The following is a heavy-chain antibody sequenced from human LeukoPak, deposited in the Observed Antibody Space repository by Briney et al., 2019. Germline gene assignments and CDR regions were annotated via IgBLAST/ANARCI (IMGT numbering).Heavy chain of an antibody. Sequence: GASVKVSCKASGYTFTGYYMHWVRQAPGQGLEWMGWINPNSGGTNYARKFQGRVTMTRDTSISTVYMELSRLTSDDTAVFYCARRYYDALTGYYPFDHWGQGTLVTVSS. CDR3: ARRYYDALTGYYPFDH. D-gene: IGHD3-9*01. CDR2: INPNSGGT. CDR1: GYTFTGYY. J-gene: IGHJ4*02. V-gene: IGHV1-2*02.